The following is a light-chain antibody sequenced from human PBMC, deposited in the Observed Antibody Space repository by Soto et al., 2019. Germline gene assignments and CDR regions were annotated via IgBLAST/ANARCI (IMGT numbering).Light chain of an antibody. CDR2: AAS. V-gene: IGKV1-39*01. CDR1: QSFGNY. J-gene: IGKJ5*01. Sequence: DIQMTQSPSSLSASVGDRFTITCRASQSFGNYLNWYQQRPGKAPNLLIYAASNLQSGVPSRFSGSGSGTDFTLTISSLQPEDFATYYCQQSYITPNTFGQGTRLEI. CDR3: QQSYITPNT.